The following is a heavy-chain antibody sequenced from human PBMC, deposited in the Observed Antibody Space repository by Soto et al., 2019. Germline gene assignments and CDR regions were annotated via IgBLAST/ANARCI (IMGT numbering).Heavy chain of an antibody. CDR3: ARVSFGATVTSNWFDP. D-gene: IGHD4-17*01. Sequence: LSLTCAVSGGSISSSNWWSWVRQPPGKGLEWIGEIYHSGSTNYNPSLKSRVTISVDKSKNQFSLKLSSVTAADTAVYYCARVSFGATVTSNWFDPWGQGTLVTVSS. CDR2: IYHSGST. V-gene: IGHV4-4*02. CDR1: GGSISSSNW. J-gene: IGHJ5*02.